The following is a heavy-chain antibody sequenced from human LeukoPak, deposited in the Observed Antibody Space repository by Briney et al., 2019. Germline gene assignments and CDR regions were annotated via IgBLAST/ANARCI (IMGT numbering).Heavy chain of an antibody. D-gene: IGHD3-10*01. V-gene: IGHV4-34*01. CDR2: INHSGSN. Sequence: SETLSLTCAVYGGSFSGYYWSWIRHPPGNGLEWIGEINHSGSNNYNQSLKSGVTISVDTAKNQFSQKLSSVSAADRGVYYCARDKKKGAGSSWENYYYYGMDVWGKGTTVTVSS. J-gene: IGHJ6*04. CDR1: GGSFSGYY. CDR3: ARDKKKGAGSSWENYYYYGMDV.